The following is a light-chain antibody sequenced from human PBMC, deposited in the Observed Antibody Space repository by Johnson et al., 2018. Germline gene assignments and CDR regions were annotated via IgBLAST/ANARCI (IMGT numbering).Light chain of an antibody. CDR3: GTWDSSLSAGNV. Sequence: QSVLTQPPSVSAAPGQKVTISCSGSSSNIGNNYVSWYQQLPGTAPKLLIYENNKRPSGIPDRFSGSQSGTSATLGINGLQTGDEADHYCGTWDSSLSAGNVFGTGTKVTFL. CDR1: SSNIGNNY. V-gene: IGLV1-51*02. CDR2: ENN. J-gene: IGLJ1*01.